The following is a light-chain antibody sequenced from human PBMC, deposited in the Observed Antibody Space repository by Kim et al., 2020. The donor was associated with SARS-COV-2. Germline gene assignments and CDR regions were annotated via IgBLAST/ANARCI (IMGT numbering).Light chain of an antibody. Sequence: EIVLTQSPATLSLSPGERATLSCRASQSVSSYLAWYQQKLGQAPRLLIYDASNRATGIPARFSGSGSGTDFTLTISSLEPEDFAVYYCQQRSNWPPRFTFGGGTKVDIK. CDR2: DAS. V-gene: IGKV3-11*01. CDR1: QSVSSY. J-gene: IGKJ4*01. CDR3: QQRSNWPPRFT.